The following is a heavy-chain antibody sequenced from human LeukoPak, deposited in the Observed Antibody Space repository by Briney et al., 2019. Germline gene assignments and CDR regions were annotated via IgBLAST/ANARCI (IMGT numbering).Heavy chain of an antibody. V-gene: IGHV1-2*02. CDR1: GYTFTGYY. D-gene: IGHD3-22*01. CDR3: ALLGGYYDSSGYYFRGYFDY. Sequence: ASVKVSCKASGYTFTGYYMHWVRQAPGQGLEWMGWINPNSDGTNYAQKFQGRVTMTRDTSISTAYMELSRLRSDDTAVYYCALLGGYYDSSGYYFRGYFDYWGQGTLVTVSS. CDR2: INPNSDGT. J-gene: IGHJ4*02.